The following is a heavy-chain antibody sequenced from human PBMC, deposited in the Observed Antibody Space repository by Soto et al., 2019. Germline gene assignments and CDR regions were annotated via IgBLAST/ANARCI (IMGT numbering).Heavy chain of an antibody. J-gene: IGHJ4*02. CDR3: ARESGQQQLAK. CDR2: IWYDGSNK. CDR1: GFTFSSYG. D-gene: IGHD6-13*01. V-gene: IGHV3-33*01. Sequence: GGSLRLSCAASGFTFSSYGMHWVRQAPGKGLEWVAVIWYDGSNKYYADSVKGRFTISRDNSKNTLYLQMNSLRAEDTAVYYCARESGQQQLAKWGQGTLVTVSS.